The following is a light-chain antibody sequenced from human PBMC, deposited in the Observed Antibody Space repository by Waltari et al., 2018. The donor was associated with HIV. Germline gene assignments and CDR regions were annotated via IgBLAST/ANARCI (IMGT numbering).Light chain of an antibody. CDR1: NSNIGAGYD. J-gene: IGLJ2*01. Sequence: QSVLTQPPSVSGAPGQNVTISCAGSNSNIGAGYDVHWSHQLPGTAPKLLIYGNTDRPSGVPDRFSASKSGTSAALAITGLLADDEAAYYCQYYDSSLSRCQVLFGGGTRLTVL. V-gene: IGLV1-40*01. CDR2: GNT. CDR3: QYYDSSLSRCQVL.